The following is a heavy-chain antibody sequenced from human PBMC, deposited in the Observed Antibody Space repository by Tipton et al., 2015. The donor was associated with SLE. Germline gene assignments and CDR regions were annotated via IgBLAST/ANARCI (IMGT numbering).Heavy chain of an antibody. CDR2: IDSDGTIT. CDR1: GFTFNRYW. Sequence: SLRLSCAASGFTFNRYWMHWVRQAPGKGLMWVSRIDSDGTITNYADTVKGRFTISRDNAKDTLYLQMNSLRAEDTAVYYCARIHYYGSGSRGYWGQGTLVTVSS. D-gene: IGHD3-10*01. J-gene: IGHJ4*02. CDR3: ARIHYYGSGSRGY. V-gene: IGHV3-74*01.